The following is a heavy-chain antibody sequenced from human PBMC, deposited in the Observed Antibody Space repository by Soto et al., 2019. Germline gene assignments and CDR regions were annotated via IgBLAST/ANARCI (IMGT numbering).Heavy chain of an antibody. CDR1: GCSIISRYY. Sequence: SKPLSLTWAVSGCSIISRYYWGWIRQHPGKGMEWIGSIYHSGSTYYNPSLKSRVTISVDTSKNQFSLKLSSVTAADTAVFYCARVYYDRSVYYYDYFAYWGQGALVTVS. V-gene: IGHV4-38-2*01. D-gene: IGHD3-22*01. J-gene: IGHJ4*02. CDR2: IYHSGST. CDR3: ARVYYDRSVYYYDYFAY.